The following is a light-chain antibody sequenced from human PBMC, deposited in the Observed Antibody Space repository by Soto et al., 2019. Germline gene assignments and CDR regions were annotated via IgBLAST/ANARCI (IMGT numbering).Light chain of an antibody. CDR3: QSYDSSLSGV. CDR1: SSNIGAGYD. J-gene: IGLJ1*01. V-gene: IGLV1-40*01. Sequence: QSVLTQPPSVSGAPGQRVTISCTGSSSNIGAGYDVHWYQQLPGTAPKLLIYGNSNRPSGVPDRFSGSKSGTSASLAITGLKAEDEADYYCQSYDSSLSGVFGTGTQLTVL. CDR2: GNS.